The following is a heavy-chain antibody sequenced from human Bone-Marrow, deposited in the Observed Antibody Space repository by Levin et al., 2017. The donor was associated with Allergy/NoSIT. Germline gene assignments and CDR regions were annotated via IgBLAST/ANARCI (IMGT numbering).Heavy chain of an antibody. CDR2: ISGSGDSI. Sequence: LSLTCAASGFTFSSSAMSWVRQAPGKGLEWVSSISGSGDSIHSADSVKGRFTISRDNSKTTLYLQMNSLRAEDTAVYYCAKDLRAGAASWDFDYWGQGTLVTVSS. CDR3: AKDLRAGAASWDFDY. V-gene: IGHV3-23*01. D-gene: IGHD1-26*01. J-gene: IGHJ4*02. CDR1: GFTFSSSA.